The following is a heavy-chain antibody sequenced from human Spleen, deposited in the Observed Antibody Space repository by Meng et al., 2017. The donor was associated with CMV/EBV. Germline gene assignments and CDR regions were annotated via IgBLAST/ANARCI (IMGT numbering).Heavy chain of an antibody. J-gene: IGHJ6*02. Sequence: GESLKISFAASGFTFNTYNMNWVRQAPGKGLEWVSSISSSGTYIYHADSVRGRFTISRDDAENSLYLQMNSLRAEDTAVYYCARVLLDVRGWYYQGMDVWGQGTTVTVSS. CDR2: ISSSGTYI. CDR3: ARVLLDVRGWYYQGMDV. V-gene: IGHV3-21*01. D-gene: IGHD6-19*01. CDR1: GFTFNTYN.